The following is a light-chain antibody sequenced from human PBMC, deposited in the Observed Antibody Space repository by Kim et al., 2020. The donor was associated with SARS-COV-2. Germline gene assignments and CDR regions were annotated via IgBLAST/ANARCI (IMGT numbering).Light chain of an antibody. CDR2: STT. Sequence: QAVVTQEPSLTVSPGGTVTLTCASSTGAVTSGYYPSWFQQKPGQAPRALIYSTTNKYSWTPARFSGSLLGDKAALTLSGVQPEDEAEYYCLLYYGGAQVFGGGTKLTVL. CDR1: TGAVTSGYY. CDR3: LLYYGGAQV. J-gene: IGLJ3*02. V-gene: IGLV7-43*01.